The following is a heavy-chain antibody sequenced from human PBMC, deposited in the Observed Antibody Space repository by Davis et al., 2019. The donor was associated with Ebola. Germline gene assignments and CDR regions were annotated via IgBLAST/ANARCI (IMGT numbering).Heavy chain of an antibody. Sequence: GESLKISCAASGFTFNQYAMHWVRQAPGKGLEWVAVISYDGSDEYYADSVKGRFIISRDNSKNTLYLQMNSLRAEDTAVYYCAKDRFVGWSTYYFDYWGQGTLVTVSS. CDR1: GFTFNQYA. CDR3: AKDRFVGWSTYYFDY. J-gene: IGHJ4*02. CDR2: ISYDGSDE. D-gene: IGHD6-19*01. V-gene: IGHV3-30-3*01.